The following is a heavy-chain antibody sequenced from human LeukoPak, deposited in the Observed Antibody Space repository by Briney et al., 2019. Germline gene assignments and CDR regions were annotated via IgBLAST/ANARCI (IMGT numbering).Heavy chain of an antibody. CDR3: AKDKGIAAAPLDYMDV. V-gene: IGHV3-48*01. J-gene: IGHJ6*03. CDR2: ISSSSSTI. Sequence: GGSLRLSCAASGFTFSSYSMNWVRQAPGNGLEWVSYISSSSSTIYYADSVKGRFTISRDNAKNSLYLQMNSLRAEDTAAYYCAKDKGIAAAPLDYMDVWGKGTTVTVSS. CDR1: GFTFSSYS. D-gene: IGHD6-13*01.